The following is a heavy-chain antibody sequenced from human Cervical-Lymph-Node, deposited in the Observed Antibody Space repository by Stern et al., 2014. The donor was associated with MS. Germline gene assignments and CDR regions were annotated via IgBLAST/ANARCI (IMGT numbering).Heavy chain of an antibody. CDR3: AKRIVGDTGHAFDV. D-gene: IGHD1-26*01. J-gene: IGHJ3*01. V-gene: IGHV3-11*01. CDR2: ITRSGSGL. Sequence: VQLVESGGGLAKPGASLRLSCAASGFTFSDYGMSWIRLAPGKGLEWISYITRSGSGLYYADSVKGRFTISRDIPKRSLFLQMDSLRAEDTALYYCAKRIVGDTGHAFDVWGQGITVTVSS. CDR1: GFTFSDYG.